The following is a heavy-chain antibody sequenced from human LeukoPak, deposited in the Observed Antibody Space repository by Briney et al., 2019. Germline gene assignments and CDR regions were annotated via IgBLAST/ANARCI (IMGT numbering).Heavy chain of an antibody. D-gene: IGHD6-6*01. CDR1: GFSFSNYG. V-gene: IGHV3-30*02. CDR2: IQSDGSIK. Sequence: GGSLRLPCAASGFSFSNYGMHWVRQAPGKGLEWVAFIQSDGSIKYYADSVKGRFTISRDNSKNTLFLQMNSLRGGDMAVYYCARDQYRSSYYLDCWGQGTLVTVSS. CDR3: ARDQYRSSYYLDC. J-gene: IGHJ4*02.